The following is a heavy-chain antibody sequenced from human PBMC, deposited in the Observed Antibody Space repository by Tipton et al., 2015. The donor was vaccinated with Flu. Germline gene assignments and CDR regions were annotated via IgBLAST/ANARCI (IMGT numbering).Heavy chain of an antibody. D-gene: IGHD2-15*01. J-gene: IGHJ6*02. CDR3: ARDSAWYYSHYAMDV. CDR2: IRYDGRDK. CDR1: GFSFSSYG. Sequence: GSLRLSCAASGFSFSSYGMHWVRQAPGKGLEWVAFIRYDGRDKYYADSLKGRFIISRDSSKNTLYLQMNSLRPEDSSVYYCARDSAWYYSHYAMDVWGQGTTVTVSS. V-gene: IGHV3-30*02.